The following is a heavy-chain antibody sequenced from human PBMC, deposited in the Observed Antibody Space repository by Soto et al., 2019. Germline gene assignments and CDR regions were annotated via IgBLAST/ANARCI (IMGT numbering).Heavy chain of an antibody. Sequence: QVQLQQWGAGLLKPSETLSLTCAVYGGSFTGYSWTWILQSPGKGLEWIGQINHSGSTTYNPSLKSQVTISLATSKNPFSLELSSVTAAHSAVYYCARGLFSENYYSGGWYYFDYWGQGTLVTVSS. CDR1: GGSFTGYS. V-gene: IGHV4-34*01. D-gene: IGHD1-26*01. J-gene: IGHJ4*02. CDR3: ARGLFSENYYSGGWYYFDY. CDR2: INHSGST.